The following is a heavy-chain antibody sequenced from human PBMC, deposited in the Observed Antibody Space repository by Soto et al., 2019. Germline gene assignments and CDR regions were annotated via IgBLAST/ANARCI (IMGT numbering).Heavy chain of an antibody. CDR2: IVVGSGNT. V-gene: IGHV1-58*01. J-gene: IGHJ4*02. CDR1: GFTFTSSA. CDR3: AAWYYYDSSGFIFDY. D-gene: IGHD3-22*01. Sequence: ASVKVSCKASGFTFTSSAVQWVRRARGQRLEWIGWIVVGSGNTNYAQKFQERVTITRDMSTSTAYMELSSLRSEDTAVYYCAAWYYYDSSGFIFDYWGQGTLVTISS.